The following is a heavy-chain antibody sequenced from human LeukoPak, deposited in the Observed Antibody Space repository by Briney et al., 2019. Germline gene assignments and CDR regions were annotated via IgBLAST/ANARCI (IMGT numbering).Heavy chain of an antibody. V-gene: IGHV3-74*01. CDR3: ARGQWELDY. CDR2: ISRDGSGT. CDR1: GFTFSTYW. J-gene: IGHJ4*02. Sequence: GGSLRLSCAASGFTFSTYWMHWVRQAPGKGLVWVSRISRDGSGTSADSVKGRFTISRDNVKNTVYLQLNNLRAEDTAVYYCARGQWELDYCGQGTLVTVSS. D-gene: IGHD1-26*01.